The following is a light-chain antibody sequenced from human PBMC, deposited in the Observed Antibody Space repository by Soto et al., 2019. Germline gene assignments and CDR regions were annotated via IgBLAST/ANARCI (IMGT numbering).Light chain of an antibody. CDR2: DVS. V-gene: IGLV2-14*01. CDR1: SSDVGGYKY. CDR3: SSYTSSTTYV. Sequence: QSVLTQPASVSGSPGQSITISCTGTSSDVGGYKYVSWYQHHPGKGPKLMLYDVSNRPSGVSNRFSGSKSGNTASLTISGLQAEDEADYYCSSYTSSTTYVFGTGTKSPS. J-gene: IGLJ1*01.